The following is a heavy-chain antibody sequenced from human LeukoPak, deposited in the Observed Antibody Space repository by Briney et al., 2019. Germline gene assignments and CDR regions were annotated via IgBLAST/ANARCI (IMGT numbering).Heavy chain of an antibody. J-gene: IGHJ4*02. V-gene: IGHV3-53*01. D-gene: IGHD6-19*01. CDR1: GFTVNNNY. Sequence: PGGSLRLSCAASGFTVNNNYVSWVRQAPGKGLEWLSVVYSGGSTYYADSVKGRFTISRDNSKNALLLQMNSLRVEDTAVYYCARDHVSSGWYVGFDYWGQGTLVTVSS. CDR3: ARDHVSSGWYVGFDY. CDR2: VYSGGST.